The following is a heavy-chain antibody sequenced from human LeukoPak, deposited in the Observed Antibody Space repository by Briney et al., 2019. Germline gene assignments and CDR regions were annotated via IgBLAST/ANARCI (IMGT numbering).Heavy chain of an antibody. V-gene: IGHV4-61*02. Sequence: SETLSLTCTVSGGSINGGGYYWSWIRQPAGKGLEWIGRIYSSGSTNYNPSLKSRVTISVDTSKNQFSLKLSSVTAADTAVYYCARGVWQVSYWGQGTLVTVSS. CDR2: IYSSGST. D-gene: IGHD6-19*01. CDR3: ARGVWQVSY. J-gene: IGHJ4*02. CDR1: GGSINGGGYY.